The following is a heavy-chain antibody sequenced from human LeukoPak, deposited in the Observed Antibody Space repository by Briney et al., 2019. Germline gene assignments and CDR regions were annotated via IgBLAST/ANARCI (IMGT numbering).Heavy chain of an antibody. CDR3: ARDRIAAAGFDAFDI. CDR1: GYTFTSYY. V-gene: IGHV1-46*01. Sequence: ASVKVSCKASGYTFTSYYMHWVRQAPGQGLEWMGIINPSGGSTSYAQKFQGRVTMTRDMSTSTVYMELSSLRSEDTAVYYCARDRIAAAGFDAFDIWGQGTMVTASS. J-gene: IGHJ3*02. D-gene: IGHD6-13*01. CDR2: INPSGGST.